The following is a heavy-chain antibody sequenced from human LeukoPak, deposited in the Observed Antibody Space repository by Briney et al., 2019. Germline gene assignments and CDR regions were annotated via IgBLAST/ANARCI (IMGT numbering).Heavy chain of an antibody. CDR1: GFPFSSYA. CDR2: VHGDGYSI. J-gene: IGHJ4*02. V-gene: IGHV3-74*01. D-gene: IGHD1-26*01. CDR3: ATAQVGAPTDF. Sequence: PGGSLRLSCTASGFPFSSYAIYWVRQAPGKGLVWDARVHGDGYSISYADSVRGRFTISRDNAKDTLYLHMNSLRPEDTAVYYCATAQVGAPTDFWGQGTRVTVSS.